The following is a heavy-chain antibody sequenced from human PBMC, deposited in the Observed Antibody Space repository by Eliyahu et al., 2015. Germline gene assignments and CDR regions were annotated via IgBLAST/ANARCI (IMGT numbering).Heavy chain of an antibody. D-gene: IGHD5-18*01. V-gene: IGHV3-33*01. CDR1: GFTFSSYG. J-gene: IGHJ6*02. CDR3: ARAIYSPPPLYGMDV. Sequence: QVQLVESGGGVVQPGRSLRLSCAASGFTFSSYGMHWVRQAPGKGLEWVAVIWYDGSNKYYADSVKGRFTISRDNSKNTLYLQMNSLRAEDTAVYYCARAIYSPPPLYGMDVWGQGTTVTVSS. CDR2: IWYDGSNK.